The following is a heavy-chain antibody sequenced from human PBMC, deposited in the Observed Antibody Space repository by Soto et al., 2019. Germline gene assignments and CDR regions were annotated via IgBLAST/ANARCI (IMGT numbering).Heavy chain of an antibody. D-gene: IGHD3-10*01. V-gene: IGHV4-34*01. CDR2: INHSGST. Sequence: TSETLSLTCAVYGGSFSGYYWSWIRQPPGKGLEWIGEINHSGSTNYNPSLKSRVTISVDTSKNRFSLKLSSVTAADTAVYYCARFTMVRGVHYYYYGMDVWGQGTTVTVSS. J-gene: IGHJ6*02. CDR3: ARFTMVRGVHYYYYGMDV. CDR1: GGSFSGYY.